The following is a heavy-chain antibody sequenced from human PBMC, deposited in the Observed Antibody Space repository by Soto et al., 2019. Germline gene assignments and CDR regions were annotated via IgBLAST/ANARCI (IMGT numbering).Heavy chain of an antibody. CDR3: ARKTETHDY. V-gene: IGHV3-30*03. Sequence: PGGSLRLSCVASGFTFSNYAMHWVRQAPGKGLEWVAIVSYDGDNEYYADSVRGRFFISRDNSRNTLYLQTSSLRHEDTAVYYCARKTETHDYWGQGTLVTVSS. CDR2: VSYDGDNE. J-gene: IGHJ4*02. CDR1: GFTFSNYA.